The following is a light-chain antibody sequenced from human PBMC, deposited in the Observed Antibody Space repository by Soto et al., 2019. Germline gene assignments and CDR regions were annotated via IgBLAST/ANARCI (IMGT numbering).Light chain of an antibody. J-gene: IGKJ1*01. V-gene: IGKV1-5*01. CDR2: DVS. Sequence: DIQMTQSPSTLSASVDDRVTITCRASHSISSCLAWYQQKPGKAPKLLIYDVSSLERGVPSRFSGSGSGTEFTLTITSLQPDDSATYYCQQYNTFWTFGQGTKVDI. CDR1: HSISSC. CDR3: QQYNTFWT.